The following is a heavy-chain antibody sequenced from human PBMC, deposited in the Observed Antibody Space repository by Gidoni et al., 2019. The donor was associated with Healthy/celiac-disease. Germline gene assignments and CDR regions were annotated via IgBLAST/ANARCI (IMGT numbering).Heavy chain of an antibody. J-gene: IGHJ4*02. CDR1: GFTFSSYW. D-gene: IGHD3-10*01. CDR2: IKQDGSEK. V-gene: IGHV3-7*01. Sequence: EVQLVASGGGLVQPGGSLRLSCAASGFTFSSYWMSWVRQAPGKGLEWGANIKQDGSEKYYVDSVKGRFTISRDNAKNSLYLQMNSLRAEDTAVYYCARDNYYGSGSYLYWGQGTLVTVSS. CDR3: ARDNYYGSGSYLY.